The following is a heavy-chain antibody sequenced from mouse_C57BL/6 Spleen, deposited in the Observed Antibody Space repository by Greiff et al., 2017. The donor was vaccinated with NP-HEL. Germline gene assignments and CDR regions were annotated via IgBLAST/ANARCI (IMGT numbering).Heavy chain of an antibody. J-gene: IGHJ2*01. Sequence: VKLMESGAELVKPGASVKISCKASGYAFSSYWMNWVKQRPGKGLEWIGQIYPGDGDTNYNGKFKGKATLTADKSSSTAYMQLSSLTSEDSAVYFCARSYYGSSYFDYWGQGTTLTVSS. CDR3: ARSYYGSSYFDY. CDR1: GYAFSSYW. V-gene: IGHV1-80*01. CDR2: IYPGDGDT. D-gene: IGHD1-1*01.